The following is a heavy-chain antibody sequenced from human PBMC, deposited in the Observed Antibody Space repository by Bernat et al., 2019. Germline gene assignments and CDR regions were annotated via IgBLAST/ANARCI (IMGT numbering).Heavy chain of an antibody. Sequence: QVQLVESGGGVVQPGRSLRLSCAASGFTFSTYAIHWVRQAPGKRLKWVAVISYDGINKYYADSVKARFTISRDNSNNTVYLQMNSLRPEDTAVYYCAKGSGRSSSSGGIDYWGQGTLVTVSS. CDR3: AKGSGRSSSSGGIDY. CDR1: GFTFSTYA. CDR2: ISYDGINK. J-gene: IGHJ4*02. V-gene: IGHV3-30*18. D-gene: IGHD6-6*01.